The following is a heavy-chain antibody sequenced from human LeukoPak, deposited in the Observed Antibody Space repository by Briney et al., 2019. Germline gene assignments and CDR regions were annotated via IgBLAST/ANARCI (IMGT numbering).Heavy chain of an antibody. CDR2: ISYDGNNK. V-gene: IGHV3-30*03. CDR3: APDEGGDYVGLDY. CDR1: GFTFTNYG. Sequence: PGGSLRLSCAASGFTFTNYGMHWVRQAPGKGLEWVALISYDGNNKYYADAVKGRFTISRDNSKNTLYLQMSSLRTEDTAMYYCAPDEGGDYVGLDYWGRGTLVTVSS. J-gene: IGHJ4*02. D-gene: IGHD4-17*01.